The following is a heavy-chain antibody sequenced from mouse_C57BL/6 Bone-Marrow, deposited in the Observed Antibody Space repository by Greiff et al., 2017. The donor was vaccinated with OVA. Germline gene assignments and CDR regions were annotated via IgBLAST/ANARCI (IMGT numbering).Heavy chain of an antibody. CDR1: GYTFTSYW. J-gene: IGHJ2*01. V-gene: IGHV1-64*01. CDR3: ARELPFDY. Sequence: QVHVKQPGAELVKPGASVKLSCKASGYTFTSYWMHWVKQRPGQGLEWIGMIHPNSGSTNYNEKFKSKATLTVDKSSSTAYMQLSSLTSEDSAVYYCARELPFDYWGQGTTLTVSS. CDR2: IHPNSGST. D-gene: IGHD1-1*01.